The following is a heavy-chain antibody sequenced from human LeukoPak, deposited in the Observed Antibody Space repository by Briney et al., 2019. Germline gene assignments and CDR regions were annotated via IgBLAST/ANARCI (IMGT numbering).Heavy chain of an antibody. CDR1: GGSISSSSYY. D-gene: IGHD3-22*01. CDR2: IYYSGST. V-gene: IGHV4-39*07. Sequence: SETLSLTCTVSGGSISSSSYYWGWIRQPPGKGLEWIGSIYYSGSTYYNPSLKSRVTISVDTSKNQFSLKLSSVTAADTAVYYCARDQENYYDSSGQFDYWGQGTLVTVSP. CDR3: ARDQENYYDSSGQFDY. J-gene: IGHJ4*02.